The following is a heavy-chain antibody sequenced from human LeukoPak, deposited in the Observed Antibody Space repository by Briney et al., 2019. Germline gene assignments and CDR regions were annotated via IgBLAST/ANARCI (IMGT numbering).Heavy chain of an antibody. Sequence: SETLSLTCTVSGGSISSYYWSWIRQPPEKGLEWIGYIYYSGSTNYNPSLKSRVTISVDTSKNQFSLKLSSVTAADTAVYYCARAVVVVAPTPYWFDPWGQGTLVTVSS. CDR3: ARAVVVVAPTPYWFDP. CDR2: IYYSGST. V-gene: IGHV4-59*08. CDR1: GGSISSYY. D-gene: IGHD2-15*01. J-gene: IGHJ5*02.